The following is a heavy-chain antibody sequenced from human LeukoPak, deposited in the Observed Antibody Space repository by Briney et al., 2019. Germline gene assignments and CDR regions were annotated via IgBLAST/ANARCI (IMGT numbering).Heavy chain of an antibody. V-gene: IGHV3-30*03. CDR1: GFTFSSYG. D-gene: IGHD1-1*01. CDR3: ARVGGERGFDY. Sequence: GGSLRLSCAASGFTFSSYGMHWVRQAPGRGLEWVAVISYDGSNKYYADSVKGRFTISRDNSKNTLYLQMNSLRAEGTAVYYCARVGGERGFDYWGQGTLVTVSS. J-gene: IGHJ4*02. CDR2: ISYDGSNK.